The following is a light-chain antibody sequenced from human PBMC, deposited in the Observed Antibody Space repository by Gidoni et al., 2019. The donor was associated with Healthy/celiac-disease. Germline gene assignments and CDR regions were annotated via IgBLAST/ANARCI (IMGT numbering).Light chain of an antibody. J-gene: IGKJ1*01. V-gene: IGKV1-39*01. CDR3: QQSSA. CDR2: AAS. Sequence: DIQMTQSPSSLSASVGDRVTITCRARQSISSYLNWYQQKPGKAPKLLIYAASSLQSGVPSKFNGSGSGTDFTLTISSLQPEDFATYYCQQSSAFGQGTKVEIK. CDR1: QSISSY.